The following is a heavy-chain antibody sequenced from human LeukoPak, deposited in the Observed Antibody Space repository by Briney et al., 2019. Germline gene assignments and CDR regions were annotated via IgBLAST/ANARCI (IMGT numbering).Heavy chain of an antibody. J-gene: IGHJ4*02. CDR3: AKATTVTRRYYFDY. D-gene: IGHD4-17*01. CDR2: ISGSGGST. CDR1: GFTFNNYA. Sequence: GGSLRLSCAASGFTFNNYALSWVRQAPGKGLEWVSAISGSGGSTYYADSVRGRFTISRDNSKNTLYLQMNSLRAEDTAVYYCAKATTVTRRYYFDYWGQGTLVTVSS. V-gene: IGHV3-23*01.